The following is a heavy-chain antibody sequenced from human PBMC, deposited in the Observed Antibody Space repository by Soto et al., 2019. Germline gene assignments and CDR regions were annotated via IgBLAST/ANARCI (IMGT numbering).Heavy chain of an antibody. D-gene: IGHD3-16*01. Sequence: ASVKVSCKASGYTFTSYGISWVRQAPGQGLEWMGWISAYNGNTNYAQKLQGRVTMTTDTSTSTAYMELRSLRSDDTAVYYCARGLESIMITLPVPLDPWGQGTLVTVSS. CDR1: GYTFTSYG. CDR3: ARGLESIMITLPVPLDP. V-gene: IGHV1-18*01. CDR2: ISAYNGNT. J-gene: IGHJ5*02.